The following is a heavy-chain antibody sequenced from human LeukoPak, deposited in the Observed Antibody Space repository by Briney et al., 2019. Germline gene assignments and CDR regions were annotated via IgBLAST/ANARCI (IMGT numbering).Heavy chain of an antibody. D-gene: IGHD2-15*01. CDR3: AVGGPPRYCSGGSCYLPPYYYYGMDV. V-gene: IGHV1-69*04. Sequence: GASVKVSCKASGGTFSSYAISWVRQAPGQGLEWMGRIIPILGIANYAQKFQGRVTITADKSTSTAYMELSSLRSEDTAVYYCAVGGPPRYCSGGSCYLPPYYYYGMDVWGQGTTVTVSS. CDR1: GGTFSSYA. CDR2: IIPILGIA. J-gene: IGHJ6*02.